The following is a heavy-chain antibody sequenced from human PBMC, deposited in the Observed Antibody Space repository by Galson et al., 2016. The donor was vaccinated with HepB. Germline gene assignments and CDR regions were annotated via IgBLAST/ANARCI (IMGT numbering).Heavy chain of an antibody. CDR2: IIPESDTK. CDR3: ARLKRFLEWMPETYYAHYGMDV. V-gene: IGHV1-69*13. D-gene: IGHD3-3*01. Sequence: SVKVSCKASGYTFNSYGFGWVRQAPGQGLEWMGRIIPESDTKNHAQKFRGRITMTADDSTSTAHMELSSLTSEDTAVYYCARLKRFLEWMPETYYAHYGMDVWGQGTAVTVSS. J-gene: IGHJ6*02. CDR1: GYTFNSYG.